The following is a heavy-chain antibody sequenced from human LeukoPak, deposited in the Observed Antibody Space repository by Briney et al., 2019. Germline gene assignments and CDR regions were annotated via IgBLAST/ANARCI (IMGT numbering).Heavy chain of an antibody. Sequence: GGSLRLSCGASGFTVSNNHMSWVRQAPGKGLEWVSITYSDGATYYADSVKGRFTISRDNSRNTLYVQMNSLRAEDTAVYFCARDRVEVTTSMLGGVKRTVTDYYGMDVWGQGTTVTVSS. V-gene: IGHV3-53*01. CDR2: TYSDGAT. D-gene: IGHD3-16*01. J-gene: IGHJ6*02. CDR1: GFTVSNNH. CDR3: ARDRVEVTTSMLGGVKRTVTDYYGMDV.